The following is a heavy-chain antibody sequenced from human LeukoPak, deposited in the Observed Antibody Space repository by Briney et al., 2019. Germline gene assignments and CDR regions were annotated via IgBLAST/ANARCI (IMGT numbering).Heavy chain of an antibody. CDR2: IYYSGST. CDR3: ARGRYFDWLSWDY. V-gene: IGHV4-59*01. CDR1: GGSISSYY. D-gene: IGHD3-9*01. Sequence: SETLSLTCTASGGSISSYYWSWIRQPPGKGLEWIGYIYYSGSTNYNPSLKSRVTISVDTSKNQFSLKLSSVTAADTAVYYCARGRYFDWLSWDYWGQGTLVTVSS. J-gene: IGHJ4*02.